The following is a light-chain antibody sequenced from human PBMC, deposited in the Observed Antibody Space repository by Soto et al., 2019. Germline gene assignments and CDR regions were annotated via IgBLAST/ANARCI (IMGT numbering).Light chain of an antibody. J-gene: IGKJ2*01. Sequence: EIVLTQSPGTLSLSPGARATLSCRASQSVISTYLTWYQQKPGQAPRLLIHGASNRATGIPDRFSGSGSGTDFTLTISRLEPEDFAAYYCQQYGSSPGYTFGQGTKLEIK. CDR3: QQYGSSPGYT. CDR2: GAS. V-gene: IGKV3-20*01. CDR1: QSVISTY.